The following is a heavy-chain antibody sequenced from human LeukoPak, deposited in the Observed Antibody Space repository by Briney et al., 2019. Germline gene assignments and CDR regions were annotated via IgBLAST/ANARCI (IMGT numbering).Heavy chain of an antibody. J-gene: IGHJ4*02. Sequence: SETLSLTCTVSGGSISSGDYYWSWIRQPPGKGLEWIGYIYYSGSTYYNPSLKSRVTISVDTSKNQFSLKLSSVTAADTAVYYCARESIAAAGTWVLGYWGQGTLVTVSS. CDR2: IYYSGST. D-gene: IGHD6-13*01. CDR3: ARESIAAAGTWVLGY. V-gene: IGHV4-30-4*08. CDR1: GGSISSGDYY.